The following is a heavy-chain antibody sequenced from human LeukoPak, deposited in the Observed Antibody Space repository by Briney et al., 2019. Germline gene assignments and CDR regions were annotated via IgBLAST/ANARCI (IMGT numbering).Heavy chain of an antibody. CDR3: VRGGVGITGLDY. J-gene: IGHJ4*02. V-gene: IGHV6-1*01. CDR1: GDSVSSNRAA. Sequence: SQTLSLTCAISGDSVSSNRAAWNWFRQSPSRGLEWLGRTYYTSKWYNDYAVSVKSRITVNPDTSKNQFSLHLNSVTPEDTAVYYCVRGGVGITGLDYWGQGTLVTVSS. D-gene: IGHD3-22*01. CDR2: TYYTSKWYN.